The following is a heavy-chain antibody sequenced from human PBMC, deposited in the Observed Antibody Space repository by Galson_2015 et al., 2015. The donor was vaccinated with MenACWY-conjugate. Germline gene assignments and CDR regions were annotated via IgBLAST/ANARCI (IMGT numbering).Heavy chain of an antibody. Sequence: SVKVSCKASGGTFSSYAISWVRQAPGQGLEWMGGIIPIFGTANYAQKFQGRVTITADKSTSTAYMELSGLRSEDTAVYYCARDSKEYYYDSSGFDYWGQGTLVTVSS. V-gene: IGHV1-69*06. J-gene: IGHJ4*02. CDR1: GGTFSSYA. CDR2: IIPIFGTA. CDR3: ARDSKEYYYDSSGFDY. D-gene: IGHD3-22*01.